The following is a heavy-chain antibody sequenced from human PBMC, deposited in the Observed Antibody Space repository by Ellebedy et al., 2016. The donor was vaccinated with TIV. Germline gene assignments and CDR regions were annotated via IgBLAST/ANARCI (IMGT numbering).Heavy chain of an antibody. J-gene: IGHJ6*03. CDR2: LNHSGST. CDR1: GGSFSGYY. Sequence: MPSETLSLTCAVYGGSFSGYYWSWIRQPPGTGQEWIGELNHSGSTNYNPSLNSRVTISVDTSKNQFSLKLTSVTAADTAVYYCARLFPTGNYYYYCMDVWGKGTTVTVSS. V-gene: IGHV4-34*01. CDR3: ARLFPTGNYYYYCMDV. D-gene: IGHD3-10*01.